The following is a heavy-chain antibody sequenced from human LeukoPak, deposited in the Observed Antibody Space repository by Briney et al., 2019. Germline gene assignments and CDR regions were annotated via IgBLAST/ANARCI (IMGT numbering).Heavy chain of an antibody. D-gene: IGHD5-24*01. CDR1: GFTFSSYG. Sequence: GGSLRLSCAASGFTFSSYGMHWVRQAPGKGLEWVAFIRYDGSNKYYADSVKGRFTISRDNSKDTLYLQMNSLRAEDTAVYYCAKSPAWLQYFDYWGQGTLVTVSS. CDR3: AKSPAWLQYFDY. CDR2: IRYDGSNK. J-gene: IGHJ4*02. V-gene: IGHV3-30*02.